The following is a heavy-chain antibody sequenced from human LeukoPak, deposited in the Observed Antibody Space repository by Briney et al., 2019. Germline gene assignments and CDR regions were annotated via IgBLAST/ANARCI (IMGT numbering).Heavy chain of an antibody. Sequence: GASVKVSCKASGYTFTSYDINWVRQATGQGLEWMGWMNPNSGNTGYAQKFQGRVTMTRNTSISTAYMELSCLRSEDTAVYYCARVQILTGYTVLGMDVRGQGTTVTVSS. CDR3: ARVQILTGYTVLGMDV. CDR1: GYTFTSYD. D-gene: IGHD3-9*01. V-gene: IGHV1-8*01. J-gene: IGHJ6*02. CDR2: MNPNSGNT.